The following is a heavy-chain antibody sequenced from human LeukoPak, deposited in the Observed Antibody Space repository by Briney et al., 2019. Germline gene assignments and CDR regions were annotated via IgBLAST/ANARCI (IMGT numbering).Heavy chain of an antibody. D-gene: IGHD4/OR15-4a*01. V-gene: IGHV3-21*01. J-gene: IGHJ4*02. CDR3: ARDFDYGDYIDF. Sequence: GGSLRLSCAASGFTFSSYSMNWVRQAPGKGLEWVSSISSRSSYIYYADSVKGRFTISRDNAKNSLYLQMNSLRAEDTAVYYCARDFDYGDYIDFWGQGTLVAVSS. CDR1: GFTFSSYS. CDR2: ISSRSSYI.